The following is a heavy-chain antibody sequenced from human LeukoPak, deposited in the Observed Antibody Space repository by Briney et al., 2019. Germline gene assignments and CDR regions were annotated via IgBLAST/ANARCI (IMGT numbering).Heavy chain of an antibody. CDR3: ARGPYGSGSYY. CDR2: IYYSGTT. CDR1: GGSISSGDYY. Sequence: PSETLSLTCTVSGGSISSGDYYWSWIRQPPGKGLEWIGYIYYSGTTYYNPSLKSRVTISVDTSKNQFSLKLTSVTAADTAVYYCARGPYGSGSYYWGQGTLVTVSS. V-gene: IGHV4-30-4*01. J-gene: IGHJ4*02. D-gene: IGHD3-10*01.